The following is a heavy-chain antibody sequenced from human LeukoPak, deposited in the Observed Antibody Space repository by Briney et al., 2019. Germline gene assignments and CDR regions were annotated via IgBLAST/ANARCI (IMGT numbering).Heavy chain of an antibody. Sequence: ASVKVSCKASGGTFSSNAISWVRQAPGQGLEWMGGITPTFGTANYAQKFQGRVTITTDESTSTAYMELSSLRSEDTAVYYCARGPELERFDYWGQGTLVTVSS. CDR2: ITPTFGTA. J-gene: IGHJ4*02. CDR1: GGTFSSNA. CDR3: ARGPELERFDY. D-gene: IGHD1-1*01. V-gene: IGHV1-69*05.